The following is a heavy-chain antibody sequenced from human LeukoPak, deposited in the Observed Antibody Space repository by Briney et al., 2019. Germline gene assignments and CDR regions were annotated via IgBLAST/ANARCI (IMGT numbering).Heavy chain of an antibody. V-gene: IGHV3-74*01. D-gene: IGHD3-10*01. CDR1: GFTFSXXX. CDR3: ARGGGAYYFDY. CDR2: IXXXXTXT. J-gene: IGHJ4*02. Sequence: RLSCAASGFTFSXXXXXXVRQVPXXXXXXXSRIXXXXTXTNYGXXXXGXXXISRXDAKNTLYLQMNSLXXXDXAVYYCARGGGAYYFDYWGQGTLVTVSS.